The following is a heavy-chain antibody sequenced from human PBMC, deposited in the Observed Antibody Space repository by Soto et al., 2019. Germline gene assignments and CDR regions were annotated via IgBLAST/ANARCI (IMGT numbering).Heavy chain of an antibody. J-gene: IGHJ5*02. CDR3: ASLKYYYGSGSYFNWFDP. V-gene: IGHV1-69*13. D-gene: IGHD3-10*01. Sequence: WASVKVSCKTSGGTFSSYAISWVRQAPGQGLEWMGGIIPIFGTANYAQKFQGRVTITADESTSTAYMELSSLRSEDTAVYYCASLKYYYGSGSYFNWFDPWGQGTLVTAPQ. CDR1: GGTFSSYA. CDR2: IIPIFGTA.